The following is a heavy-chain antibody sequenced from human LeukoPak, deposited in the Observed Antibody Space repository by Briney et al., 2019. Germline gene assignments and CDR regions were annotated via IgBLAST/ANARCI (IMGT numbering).Heavy chain of an antibody. CDR2: ISDSGSTI. J-gene: IGHJ4*02. V-gene: IGHV3-11*01. CDR1: GFTFSDYY. Sequence: GGSLRLSRAASGFTFSDYYMSWIRQTPGKGLEWVSYISDSGSTINYADSVKGRLTISRDNAKKSLFLQMNSLRAEDTAVYYCAIYYDSSGSIDHWGQGTLVTVSS. D-gene: IGHD3-22*01. CDR3: AIYYDSSGSIDH.